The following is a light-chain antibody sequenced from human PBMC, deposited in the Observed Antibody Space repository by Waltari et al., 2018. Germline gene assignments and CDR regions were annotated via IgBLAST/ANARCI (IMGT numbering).Light chain of an antibody. CDR3: LSYTSSSTYF. Sequence: QSALTQPASVSGSPGQSITFSCTGTGSDVGGYDYVSWYQQHPGKVPKLMIYEVSNRPSGFSNRFSGSKSGNTASLTISGLQAEDEADYYCLSYTSSSTYFFGTGTKVTVL. CDR2: EVS. V-gene: IGLV2-14*01. CDR1: GSDVGGYDY. J-gene: IGLJ1*01.